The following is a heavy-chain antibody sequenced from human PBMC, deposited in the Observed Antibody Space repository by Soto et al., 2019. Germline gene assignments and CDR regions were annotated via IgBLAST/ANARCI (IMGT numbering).Heavy chain of an antibody. CDR3: AKDSRISYGDWSYYYYMDV. CDR1: GFTFSSYW. CDR2: IKQDGSEK. V-gene: IGHV3-7*01. Sequence: PGGSLRLSCAASGFTFSSYWMSWVRQAPGKGLEWVANIKQDGSEKYYVDSVKGRFTISRDNAKNSLYLQMNSLRAEDTAVYYCAKDSRISYGDWSYYYYMDVWGKGTTVTVSS. D-gene: IGHD4-17*01. J-gene: IGHJ6*03.